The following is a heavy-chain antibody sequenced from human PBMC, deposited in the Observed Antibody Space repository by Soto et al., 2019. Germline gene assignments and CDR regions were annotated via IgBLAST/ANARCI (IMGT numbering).Heavy chain of an antibody. CDR3: ARSYGDYYYYGMDV. Sequence: TSETLSLTCTVSGGSISSSSYYWGWIRQPPGKGLEWIGSIYYSGSTYYNPSLKSRVTISVDTSKNQFSLKLSSVTAADTAVYYCARSYGDYYYYGMDVWGQGTTVT. D-gene: IGHD4-17*01. V-gene: IGHV4-39*01. J-gene: IGHJ6*02. CDR2: IYYSGST. CDR1: GGSISSSSYY.